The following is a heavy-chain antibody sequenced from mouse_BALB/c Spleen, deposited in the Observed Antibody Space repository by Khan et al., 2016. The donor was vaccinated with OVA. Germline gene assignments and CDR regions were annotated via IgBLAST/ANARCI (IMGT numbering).Heavy chain of an antibody. D-gene: IGHD1-1*01. CDR3: ARQGLLRYYPMDY. V-gene: IGHV14-3*02. J-gene: IGHJ4*01. CDR2: IDPANGNT. CDR1: GFNIKDTY. Sequence: EVQLQESGAELVKPGASVKLSCTASGFNIKDTYMHWVKQRPEQGLEWIGRIDPANGNTKYDPKFQDKATITADTSSNTAYLQLSSLTSENTAVYYCARQGLLRYYPMDYWGQGTSVTVSS.